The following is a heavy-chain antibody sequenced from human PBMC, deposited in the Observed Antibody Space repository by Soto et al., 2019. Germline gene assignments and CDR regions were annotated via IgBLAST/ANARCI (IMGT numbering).Heavy chain of an antibody. J-gene: IGHJ6*02. CDR1: GGTFSSYA. V-gene: IGHV1-69*13. CDR3: ARDFGRAAMPLDPYYYGMDV. Sequence: GPPVKVSCKASGGTFSSYAISWVRQAPGQGLEWMGGIIPIFGTANYAQKFQGRVTITADESTSTAYMELSSLRSEDTAVYYCARDFGRAAMPLDPYYYGMDVWGQGTTVTVSS. D-gene: IGHD2-2*01. CDR2: IIPIFGTA.